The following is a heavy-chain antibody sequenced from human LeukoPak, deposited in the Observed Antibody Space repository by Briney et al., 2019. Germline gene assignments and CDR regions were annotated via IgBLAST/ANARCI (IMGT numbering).Heavy chain of an antibody. CDR2: IYHSGST. D-gene: IGHD2-2*01. J-gene: IGHJ6*03. CDR1: GYSISSGYY. CDR3: ARTTEGYCSSASCFGFSYSYYMDV. V-gene: IGHV4-38-2*02. Sequence: SETLSLTCTVSGYSISSGYYWGWIRQPPGKGLEWVGSIYHSGSTYYNPSLKSRVTISVDTSKNQFSLKLSSVIAADTAVYYCARTTEGYCSSASCFGFSYSYYMDVWGKGTTVTISS.